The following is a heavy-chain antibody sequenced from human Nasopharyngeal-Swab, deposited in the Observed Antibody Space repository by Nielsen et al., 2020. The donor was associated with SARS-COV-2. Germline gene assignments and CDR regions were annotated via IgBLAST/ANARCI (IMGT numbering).Heavy chain of an antibody. V-gene: IGHV1-2*06. CDR1: GYTFTGYY. CDR3: ARKYYGDYGISAFDI. Sequence: ASVKVSCKASGYTFTGYYMHWVRQAPGQGLEWMGRINPNSGGTNYAQKFQGRVTMTRDTSISTAYMELSRLRSDDTAVYYCARKYYGDYGISAFDIWGQGTMATVSS. J-gene: IGHJ3*02. D-gene: IGHD4-17*01. CDR2: INPNSGGT.